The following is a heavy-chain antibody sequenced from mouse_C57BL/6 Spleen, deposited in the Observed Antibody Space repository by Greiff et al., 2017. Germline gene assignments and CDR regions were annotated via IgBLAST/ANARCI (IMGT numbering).Heavy chain of an antibody. CDR3: ARRDYDYFDD. D-gene: IGHD2-4*01. J-gene: IGHJ2*01. CDR2: ISPGSGST. Sequence: QVQLQQSGAELVKPGASVKMSCKASGYTFTSYWITGVKQRPGQGLEWIGDISPGSGSTNYNEKFKSKATLTVDTSSSTAYMQLSSLTSEDSAVYYCARRDYDYFDDWGQGTTLTVSS. CDR1: GYTFTSYW. V-gene: IGHV1-55*01.